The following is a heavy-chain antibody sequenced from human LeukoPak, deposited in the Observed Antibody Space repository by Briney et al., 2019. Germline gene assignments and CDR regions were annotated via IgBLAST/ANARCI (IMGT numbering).Heavy chain of an antibody. V-gene: IGHV1-18*01. D-gene: IGHD6-19*01. CDR1: GYTFTSYG. J-gene: IGHJ4*02. CDR3: ARDPSNTSGWYIYFDY. CDR2: ISAYNGDT. Sequence: ASVKVSCMASGYTFTSYGISWVRQAPGQGLEWMGWISAYNGDTHYAQKFQGRVTLTTDTSTRTAYMELRSLRSDDTAMYYCARDPSNTSGWYIYFDYWGQGTLVTVSP.